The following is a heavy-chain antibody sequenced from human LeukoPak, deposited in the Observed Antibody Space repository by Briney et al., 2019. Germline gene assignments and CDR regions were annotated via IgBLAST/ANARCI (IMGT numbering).Heavy chain of an antibody. V-gene: IGHV4-59*01. J-gene: IGHJ5*02. D-gene: IGHD2-2*01. Sequence: SETLSLTCTVSGGSISSYYWSWIRQPPGMGLEWIGYIYYSGSTNYNPSLKSRVTISVDTSKNQFSLKLSSVTAADTAVYYCARRYCSSTSCYPFDPWGQGTLVTVSS. CDR2: IYYSGST. CDR3: ARRYCSSTSCYPFDP. CDR1: GGSISSYY.